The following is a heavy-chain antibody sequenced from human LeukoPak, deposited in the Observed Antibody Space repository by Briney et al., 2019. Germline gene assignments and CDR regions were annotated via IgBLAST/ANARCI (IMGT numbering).Heavy chain of an antibody. CDR2: ISAYNGNT. J-gene: IGHJ4*02. V-gene: IGHV1-18*01. CDR3: ARASRYYDFWSGLDY. Sequence: ASVKVSCKASGYTFASYVISWVRQAPGQGLEWMGWISAYNGNTNYAQKLQGRVTMTTDTSTSTAYMELRSLRSDDTAVYFCARASRYYDFWSGLDYWGQGTLVTVSS. D-gene: IGHD3-3*01. CDR1: GYTFASYV.